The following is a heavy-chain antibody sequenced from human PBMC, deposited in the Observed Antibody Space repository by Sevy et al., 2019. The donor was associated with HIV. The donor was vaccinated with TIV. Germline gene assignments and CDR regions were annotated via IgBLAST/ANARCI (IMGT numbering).Heavy chain of an antibody. V-gene: IGHV3-48*03. J-gene: IGHJ4*02. D-gene: IGHD4-4*01. Sequence: GGSLRLSCAASRFIFSSYEMNWVRQAPGKGLEWISYITNSGSALYYSDSVKGRFTISRDNAKNSLYLQMNSLRAEDTAVYYCARDLPPSATTVAHFDNWGQGTLVTVSS. CDR3: ARDLPPSATTVAHFDN. CDR2: ITNSGSAL. CDR1: RFIFSSYE.